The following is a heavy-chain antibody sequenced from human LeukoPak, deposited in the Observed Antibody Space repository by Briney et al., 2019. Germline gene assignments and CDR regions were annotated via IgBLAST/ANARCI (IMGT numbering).Heavy chain of an antibody. CDR3: AKDSDSGYASRTDDAFDM. CDR1: GFTFSSYA. CDR2: ISGSCGST. J-gene: IGHJ3*02. V-gene: IGHV3-23*01. Sequence: GGSLRLSCAASGFTFSSYAMSWVRQAPGKGLEWVSAISGSCGSTYYADSVKGRFTISRDNSKKTLYLQMNSLSAEDTAIYYCAKDSDSGYASRTDDAFDMWGQGTMVTVSS. D-gene: IGHD5-12*01.